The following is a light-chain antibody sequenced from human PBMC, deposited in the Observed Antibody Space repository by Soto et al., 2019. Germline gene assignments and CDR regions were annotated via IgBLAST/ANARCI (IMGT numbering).Light chain of an antibody. CDR1: ETVAGSY. J-gene: IGKJ1*01. Sequence: EIVLTQSPGTLSLSPGERATLSCRASETVAGSYLAWYQQKPGQAPRLLIHGASTRATGIADRFSGSGSETDFTLTISSLQPEDFATYYCQQSYSTTWTFGQGTKVDI. V-gene: IGKV3-20*01. CDR2: GAS. CDR3: QQSYSTTWT.